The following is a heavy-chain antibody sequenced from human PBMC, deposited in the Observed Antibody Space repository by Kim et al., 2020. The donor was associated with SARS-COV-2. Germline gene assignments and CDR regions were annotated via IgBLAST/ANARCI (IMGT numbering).Heavy chain of an antibody. V-gene: IGHV3-53*01. J-gene: IGHJ6*02. Sequence: NPNSVKGRFTISRDNNKNTLYHQMNSLRAKDTAIYYCARGPGYFYYALDVWGQGTTVTVSS. CDR3: ARGPGYFYYALDV.